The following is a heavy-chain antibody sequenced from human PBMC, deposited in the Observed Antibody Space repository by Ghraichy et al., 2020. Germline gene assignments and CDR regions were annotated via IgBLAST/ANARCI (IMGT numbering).Heavy chain of an antibody. Sequence: GGSLRLSCTASGFTFGDYAMSWFRQAPGKGLEWVGFIRSKAYGGTTEYAASVKGRFTISRDDSKSIAYLQMNSLKTEDTAVYYCTSEYSSSSNGRGLGGQGTLVTVSS. V-gene: IGHV3-49*03. CDR3: TSEYSSSSNGRGL. CDR1: GFTFGDYA. J-gene: IGHJ4*02. D-gene: IGHD6-6*01. CDR2: IRSKAYGGTT.